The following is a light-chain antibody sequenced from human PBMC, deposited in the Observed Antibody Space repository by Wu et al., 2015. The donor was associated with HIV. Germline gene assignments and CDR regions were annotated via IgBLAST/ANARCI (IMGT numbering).Light chain of an antibody. J-gene: IGKJ2*03. Sequence: EIVLTQSPGTLSLSPGGRATLSCRASQSVTSSYLGWYQQKHGQAPRLLIYGASNRATGIPDRFSGSGSGTDFTLTISRLEPEDFAVHYCQQYGNSPYSFGQGTKLQIK. V-gene: IGKV3-20*01. CDR1: QSVTSSY. CDR2: GAS. CDR3: QQYGNSPYS.